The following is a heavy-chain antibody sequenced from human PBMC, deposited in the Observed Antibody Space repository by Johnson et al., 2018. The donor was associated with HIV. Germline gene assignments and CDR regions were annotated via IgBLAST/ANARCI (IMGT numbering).Heavy chain of an antibody. Sequence: QVQLVESGGGVVQPGRSLRLSCAASGFTFSSYAVHWVRQAPGKGLEWVAVLSYAGSIKYYADSVRGRFTISRDNSKNTLYLQMNSLSADDTAVYYCARSYSGSTWDAFDIWGQGTLVTVSS. CDR2: LSYAGSIK. V-gene: IGHV3-30*04. CDR3: ARSYSGSTWDAFDI. J-gene: IGHJ3*02. D-gene: IGHD1-26*01. CDR1: GFTFSSYA.